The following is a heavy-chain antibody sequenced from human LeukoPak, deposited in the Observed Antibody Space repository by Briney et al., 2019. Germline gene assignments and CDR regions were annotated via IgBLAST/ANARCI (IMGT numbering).Heavy chain of an antibody. CDR2: INHSGST. J-gene: IGHJ4*02. D-gene: IGHD1-1*01. Sequence: SETLSLTCAVYGGSFSGYYWSWIRQPPGKGLEWIGEINHSGSTNYNPSLKSRVTISVDTSKNQFSLKLRSVTAADTGVYYCARQPRYTPKVDYWGQGTLVTVSS. CDR1: GGSFSGYY. CDR3: ARQPRYTPKVDY. V-gene: IGHV4-34*01.